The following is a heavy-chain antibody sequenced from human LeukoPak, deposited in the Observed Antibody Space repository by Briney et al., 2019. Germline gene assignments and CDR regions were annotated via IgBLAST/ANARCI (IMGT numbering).Heavy chain of an antibody. V-gene: IGHV3-7*01. J-gene: IGHJ4*02. Sequence: PGGSLRLSCAASGFTFSSYWMSWVRQAPGKGLEWVANIKQDGSEKYCVDSVKGRFTISRDNAKNSLYLQMNSLRAEDTAVYYCERVSGYPDYYFDDWGQGTLVTVSS. CDR1: GFTFSSYW. D-gene: IGHD3-22*01. CDR3: ERVSGYPDYYFDD. CDR2: IKQDGSEK.